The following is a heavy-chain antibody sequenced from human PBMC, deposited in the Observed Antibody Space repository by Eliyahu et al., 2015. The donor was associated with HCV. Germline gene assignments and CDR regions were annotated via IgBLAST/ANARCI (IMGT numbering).Heavy chain of an antibody. CDR1: GFTFSDYP. CDR3: ARDYGSDC. V-gene: IGHV3-30*04. J-gene: IGHJ4*02. Sequence: QVQLVESGGGVVQPGRSLRLSCAASGFTFSDYPMHWVRQAPGKGLEWVAAISNDGSNKYYAESVKGRLTISRDNSKNTLYLQMSTLRAEDTAVYYCARDYGSDCWGQGTLVTVSS. CDR2: ISNDGSNK. D-gene: IGHD4-17*01.